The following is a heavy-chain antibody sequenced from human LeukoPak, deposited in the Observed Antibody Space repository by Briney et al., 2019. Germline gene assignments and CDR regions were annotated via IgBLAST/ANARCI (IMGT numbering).Heavy chain of an antibody. CDR1: GGSISSSSYY. Sequence: SETLSLTCTVSGGSISSSSYYWGWIRQPPGKGLEWIGSIYYSGSTYYNPSLKSRVTISVDTSKNQFSLKLSSVTAADTAVYYCAREAAAGKSDYWGQGTLVTVSS. CDR2: IYYSGST. V-gene: IGHV4-39*07. CDR3: AREAAAGKSDY. J-gene: IGHJ4*02. D-gene: IGHD6-13*01.